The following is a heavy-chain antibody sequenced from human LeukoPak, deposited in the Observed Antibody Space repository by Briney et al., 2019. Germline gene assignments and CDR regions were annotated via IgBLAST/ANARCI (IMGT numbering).Heavy chain of an antibody. CDR1: GFTFSSYG. D-gene: IGHD1-7*01. CDR2: IKQDGSEK. CDR3: AREAGLNYNFDY. V-gene: IGHV3-7*01. J-gene: IGHJ4*02. Sequence: PGRSLRLSCAASGFTFSSYGMHWVRQAPGKGLEWVANIKQDGSEKYYVDSVKGRFTISRDNAKNSLYLQMNSLRAEDTAVYYCAREAGLNYNFDYWGQGTLVTVSS.